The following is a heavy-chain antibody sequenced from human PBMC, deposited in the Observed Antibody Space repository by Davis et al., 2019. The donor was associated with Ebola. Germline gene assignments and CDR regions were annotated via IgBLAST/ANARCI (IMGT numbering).Heavy chain of an antibody. J-gene: IGHJ4*02. Sequence: GESLKISCAGSGFTFSSYSMSWVRQAPGKGLEWVANIKEDGSEKYYVDSVKGRFTISRDNAKNSLYLQMNSLRAEDTAVYYCARAGWDIVVVPAAHHTFDFWGQGTLVTVSS. CDR1: GFTFSSYS. D-gene: IGHD2-2*01. CDR2: IKEDGSEK. V-gene: IGHV3-7*01. CDR3: ARAGWDIVVVPAAHHTFDF.